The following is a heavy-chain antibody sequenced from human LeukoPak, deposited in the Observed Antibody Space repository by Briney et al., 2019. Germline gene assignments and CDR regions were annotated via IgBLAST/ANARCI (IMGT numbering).Heavy chain of an antibody. J-gene: IGHJ4*02. CDR1: GGSISSGGYY. CDR3: ARDRRYYDFWSGYFGSSSTSYNYYFDY. D-gene: IGHD3-3*01. V-gene: IGHV4-39*07. CDR2: INHSGST. Sequence: SSETLSLTCTVSGGSISSGGYYWSWIRQPPGKGLEWIGEINHSGSTNYNPSLKSRVTISVDTSKNQFSLKLSSVTAADTAVYYCARDRRYYDFWSGYFGSSSTSYNYYFDYWGQGTLVTVSS.